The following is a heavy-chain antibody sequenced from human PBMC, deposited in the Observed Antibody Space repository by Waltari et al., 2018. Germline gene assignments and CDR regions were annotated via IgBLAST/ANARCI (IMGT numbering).Heavy chain of an antibody. D-gene: IGHD2-21*01. CDR1: GGTFSSYA. V-gene: IGHV1-69*05. CDR3: ARGSGAYCGGDCSTLDY. Sequence: QVQLVQSGAEVKKPGSSVKVSCKASGGTFSSYAISWVRQAPGQGLEWMGGIIPIVGTANYAQKVQGRVTITTDESTSTAYMELSSLRSEDTAVYYCARGSGAYCGGDCSTLDYWGQGTLVTVSS. J-gene: IGHJ4*02. CDR2: IIPIVGTA.